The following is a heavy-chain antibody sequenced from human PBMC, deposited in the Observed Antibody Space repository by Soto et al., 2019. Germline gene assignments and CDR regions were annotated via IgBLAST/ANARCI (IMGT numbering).Heavy chain of an antibody. CDR1: GFTFSSYS. J-gene: IGHJ6*02. CDR2: ISSSSSTI. V-gene: IGHV3-48*02. CDR3: ARDRGSGSYYAYYYYGMDV. D-gene: IGHD1-26*01. Sequence: GGSLRLSCAASGFTFSSYSMNWVRQAPGKGLEWVSYISSSSSTIYYADSVKGRFTISRDNAKSSLYLQMNSLRDEDTAVYFCARDRGSGSYYAYYYYGMDVWGQGTTVTV.